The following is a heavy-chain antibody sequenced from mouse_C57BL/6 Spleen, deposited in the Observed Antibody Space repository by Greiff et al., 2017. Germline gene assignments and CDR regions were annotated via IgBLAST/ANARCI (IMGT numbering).Heavy chain of an antibody. D-gene: IGHD1-1*01. J-gene: IGHJ1*03. V-gene: IGHV1-80*01. CDR3: ARVYGSSYWYFDV. CDR1: GYAFSSYW. CDR2: IYPGDGDT. Sequence: QVQLKESGAELVKPGASVKISCKASGYAFSSYWMNWVKQRPGKGLEWIGQIYPGDGDTNYNGKFKGKATLTAAKSSSTAYMQLSSLTAEDSAVFFCARVYGSSYWYFDVWGTGTTVTVSS.